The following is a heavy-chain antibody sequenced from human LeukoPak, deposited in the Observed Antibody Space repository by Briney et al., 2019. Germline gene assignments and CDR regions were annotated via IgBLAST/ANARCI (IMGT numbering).Heavy chain of an antibody. D-gene: IGHD3-10*01. CDR3: AKDPQPYGSGTRYWYFDL. CDR1: GFTFSSYG. J-gene: IGHJ2*01. Sequence: GGSLRLSCAASGFTFSSYGMHWVRQAPGKGLEWVAVISYDGSNKYYADSVKGRFTISRDNSKNTLYLQMNSLRAEDTAVYYCAKDPQPYGSGTRYWYFDLWGRGTLVTVSS. CDR2: ISYDGSNK. V-gene: IGHV3-30*18.